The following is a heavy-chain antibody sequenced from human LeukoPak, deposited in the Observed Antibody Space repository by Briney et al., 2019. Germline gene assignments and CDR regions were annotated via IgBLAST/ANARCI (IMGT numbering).Heavy chain of an antibody. V-gene: IGHV3-48*01. CDR2: ISSSSSTI. CDR3: AKDGHSGTPSGFDY. J-gene: IGHJ4*02. Sequence: PGGSLRLSCAASGFTFSSYSMNWVRQAPGKGLEWVSYISSSSSTIYYADSVKGRFTISRDNAKNSLYLQMNSLRAEDTAVYYCAKDGHSGTPSGFDYWGQGTLVTVSS. D-gene: IGHD3-10*01. CDR1: GFTFSSYS.